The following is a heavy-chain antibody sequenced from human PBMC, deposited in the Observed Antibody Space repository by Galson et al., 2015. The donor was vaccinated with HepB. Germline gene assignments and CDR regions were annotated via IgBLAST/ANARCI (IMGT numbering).Heavy chain of an antibody. D-gene: IGHD3-22*01. V-gene: IGHV3-30*02. Sequence: SLRLSCAASGFTSGSYGMHWVRQAPGKGLEWVSFIHYDGSNKYYADSVKGRFTISRDNSKNTLYVQMNSLRAEDTAVYYCAKDRGDSSGYYYFDYWGQGTLVTVSS. J-gene: IGHJ4*02. CDR1: GFTSGSYG. CDR2: IHYDGSNK. CDR3: AKDRGDSSGYYYFDY.